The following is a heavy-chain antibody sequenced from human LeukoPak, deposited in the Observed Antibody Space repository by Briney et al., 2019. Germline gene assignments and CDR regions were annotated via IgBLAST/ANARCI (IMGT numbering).Heavy chain of an antibody. V-gene: IGHV3-48*03. CDR2: ISSSGSTI. J-gene: IGHJ4*02. CDR1: GFTFSSYE. CDR3: ARDEYYGSGTKIDY. D-gene: IGHD3-10*01. Sequence: GGSLRLSCAASGFTFSSYEMNWVRQAPGKGLEWVSYISSSGSTIYYADSVKGRFTISRDNSKNTLYLQMNSLRAEDTAMYYCARDEYYGSGTKIDYWGQGSLVTVSS.